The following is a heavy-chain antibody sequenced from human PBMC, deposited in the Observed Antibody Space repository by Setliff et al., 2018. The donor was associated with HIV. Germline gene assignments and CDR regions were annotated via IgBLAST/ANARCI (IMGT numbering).Heavy chain of an antibody. V-gene: IGHV4-39*01. J-gene: IGHJ3*02. D-gene: IGHD2-8*01. CDR2: ILYGGTT. Sequence: SETLSLTCAVSGGSVDSRDYYWGWIRQPPGKGLEWIGNILYGGTTYYTPSLKSRVSISVDTSRNQFSLRLNSVTAADTAVYYCARPTTGLGGGAAFDIWGQGTMGTVSS. CDR1: GGSVDSRDYY. CDR3: ARPTTGLGGGAAFDI.